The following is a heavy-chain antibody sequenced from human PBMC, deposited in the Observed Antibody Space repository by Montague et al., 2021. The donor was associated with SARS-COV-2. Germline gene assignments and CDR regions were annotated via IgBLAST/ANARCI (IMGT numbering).Heavy chain of an antibody. CDR2: IYTGGYV. J-gene: IGHJ2*01. Sequence: SETLSLTCSVSGDSISRYYWSWIRQSYGKGLEWIGRIYTGGYVNXNPALQSRVSMSVDTSKSQVSLKVTSVTAADTAVYYCARAIWHLDVWGRGILVTVSS. CDR1: GDSISRYY. V-gene: IGHV4-4*07. CDR3: ARAIWHLDV.